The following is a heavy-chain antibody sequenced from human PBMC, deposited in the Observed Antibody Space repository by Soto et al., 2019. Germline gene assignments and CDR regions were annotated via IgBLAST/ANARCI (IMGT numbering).Heavy chain of an antibody. Sequence: SVKVSCKASGGTFSSYTITWVRQAPGPGLEWMGGITPMFGTPNYAQRFRGRVTITADESTSTAYMELSSLRSEDTAMYYCTTDLSITKGSSLGAYYFDSWGQGTLVTVSS. CDR3: TTDLSITKGSSLGAYYFDS. J-gene: IGHJ4*02. CDR1: GGTFSSYT. V-gene: IGHV1-69*13. CDR2: ITPMFGTP. D-gene: IGHD6-6*01.